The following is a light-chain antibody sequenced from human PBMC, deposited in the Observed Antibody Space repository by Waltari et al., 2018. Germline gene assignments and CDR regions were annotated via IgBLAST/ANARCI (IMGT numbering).Light chain of an antibody. CDR1: QSVGTK. CDR3: QQYNLWPWT. J-gene: IGKJ1*01. CDR2: GAS. Sequence: EIVMTQSPVTLSVSPGERATLPFRASQSVGTKLAWYQQNPGQAPRLLIYGASTRATGIAARFSGSGSGTEFTLTISSLQSEDFAIYYCQQYNLWPWTFDQGTKVDIK. V-gene: IGKV3-15*01.